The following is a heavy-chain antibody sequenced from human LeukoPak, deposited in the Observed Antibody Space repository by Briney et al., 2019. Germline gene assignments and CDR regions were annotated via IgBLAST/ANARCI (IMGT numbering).Heavy chain of an antibody. Sequence: GGSLRLSCAASGFTLSSYAMHWVRQAPGKGMEWVSIIQYDGSNKYYADSVKGRFTISRDNSKNTLYLQMNSLRAEDTAVYYCATRGTYYYDNSGYWGFDYWGQGTLVTVSS. CDR1: GFTLSSYA. D-gene: IGHD3-22*01. V-gene: IGHV3-30*02. J-gene: IGHJ4*02. CDR3: ATRGTYYYDNSGYWGFDY. CDR2: IQYDGSNK.